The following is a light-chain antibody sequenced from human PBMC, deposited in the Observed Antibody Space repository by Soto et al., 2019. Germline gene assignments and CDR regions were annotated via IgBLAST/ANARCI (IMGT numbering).Light chain of an antibody. CDR2: GAS. J-gene: IGKJ2*01. Sequence: EIVLTQSPGTLSLSPGERATLSCRASHIISGAYLAWYQQKPGQAPRLLLFGASNRTTGIPDRFSGSGSGTDFTLTISRLEPEEFAVYSCQQYGSSPYTFGQGTKLEF. V-gene: IGKV3-20*01. CDR3: QQYGSSPYT. CDR1: HIISGAY.